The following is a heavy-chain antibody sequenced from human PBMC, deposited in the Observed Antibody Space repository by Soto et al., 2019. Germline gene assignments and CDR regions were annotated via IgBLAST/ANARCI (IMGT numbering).Heavy chain of an antibody. CDR3: ARDGCSSSSCITPYSFYGMDV. CDR2: IWFDGTNK. J-gene: IGHJ6*02. D-gene: IGHD2-2*01. CDR1: GFSFSSYG. Sequence: GGSLRLSCAASGFSFSSYGMHWVRQAPGKGLEWVALIWFDGTNKYYADSVKGRFTISRDNSKITLYLQMNSLRAEDTAVYYCARDGCSSSSCITPYSFYGMDVWGQGTTVTVSS. V-gene: IGHV3-33*01.